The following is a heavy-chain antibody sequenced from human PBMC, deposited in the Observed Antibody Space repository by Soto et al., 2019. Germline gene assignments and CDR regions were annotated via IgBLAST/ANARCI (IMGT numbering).Heavy chain of an antibody. CDR3: ARGLLGAIDY. D-gene: IGHD3-16*01. J-gene: IGHJ4*02. Sequence: EVQLVESGGALVPPGGSLRLSCAASGFTFSYYDMHWVRQAEGKGLEWVAAIGTSDDTYYADSVQGRFSISREDAKDSLYLQMRSLRAEDKAVYYCARGLLGAIDYWGQGTLVTVSS. CDR1: GFTFSYYD. CDR2: IGTSDDT. V-gene: IGHV3-13*01.